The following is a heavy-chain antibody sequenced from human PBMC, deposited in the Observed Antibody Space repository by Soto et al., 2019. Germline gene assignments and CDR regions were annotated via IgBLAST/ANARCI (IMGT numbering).Heavy chain of an antibody. CDR2: MNPNSGNT. CDR1: GYTFTSYD. V-gene: IGHV1-8*01. D-gene: IGHD6-13*01. CDR3: ARDYRAAADTRWFDA. Sequence: ASVKVSCKASGYTFTSYDINWVRQATGQGLEWMGWMNPNSGNTGYAQKFQGRVTMTRNTSISTAYMELSSLRSEDAAGYYCARDYRAAADTRWFDAWGQRSLVAVSS. J-gene: IGHJ5*02.